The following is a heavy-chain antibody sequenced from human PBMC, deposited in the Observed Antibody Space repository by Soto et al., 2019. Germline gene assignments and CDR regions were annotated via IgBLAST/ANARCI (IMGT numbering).Heavy chain of an antibody. CDR3: AREPVYGDRYYFDY. V-gene: IGHV3-33*01. CDR2: IWYDGSNK. Sequence: PGESLKISCAASGFTFSSYGMHWVRQAPGKGLEWVAVIWYDGSNKYYADSVKGRFTISRDNSKNTLYLQMNSLRAEDTAVYYCAREPVYGDRYYFDYWGQGTLVTVPQ. D-gene: IGHD4-17*01. CDR1: GFTFSSYG. J-gene: IGHJ4*02.